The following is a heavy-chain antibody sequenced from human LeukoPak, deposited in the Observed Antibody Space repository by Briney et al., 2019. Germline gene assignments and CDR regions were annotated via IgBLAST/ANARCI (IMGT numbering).Heavy chain of an antibody. CDR1: GYTFTRYA. CDR3: ASFPSTRLFDGMDV. D-gene: IGHD6-6*01. Sequence: ASVKVSCKASGYTFTRYAMHWVRQAPGQRLEWMGWINIGNGNTKYSQKFQGRVTITRDTSASTAYMELSSLRSEDTAVYYCASFPSTRLFDGMDVWGQGTTVTVSS. J-gene: IGHJ6*02. V-gene: IGHV1-3*04. CDR2: INIGNGNT.